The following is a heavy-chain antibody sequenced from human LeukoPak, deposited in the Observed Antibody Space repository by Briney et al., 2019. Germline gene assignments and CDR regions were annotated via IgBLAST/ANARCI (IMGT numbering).Heavy chain of an antibody. CDR3: ARAHSMGVEGDY. CDR2: INPSGGST. Sequence: ASVKVSCKASGYTFTSYYMHWVRQAPGQGLEWMGIINPSGGSTSYAQKFQGRVTMTRDMSTSTVYMELSSLRSEDTAVYYCARAHSMGVEGDYWGQGTLVTVSS. CDR1: GYTFTSYY. V-gene: IGHV1-46*01. J-gene: IGHJ4*02. D-gene: IGHD2/OR15-2a*01.